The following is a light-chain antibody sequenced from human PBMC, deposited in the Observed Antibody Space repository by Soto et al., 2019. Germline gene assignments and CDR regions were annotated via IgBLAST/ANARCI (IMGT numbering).Light chain of an antibody. CDR1: SSDVGGYNY. J-gene: IGLJ1*01. V-gene: IGLV2-14*01. CDR2: EVS. Sequence: QSVLTQPAAVSGPPGQSITISCTGTSSDVGGYNYVSWYQQHPGKAPKLMIYEVSNRPSGVSNRFSGSKSGNTASLTISGLQAEDEADYYCSSYTSSNYVFGTGTKVTVL. CDR3: SSYTSSNYV.